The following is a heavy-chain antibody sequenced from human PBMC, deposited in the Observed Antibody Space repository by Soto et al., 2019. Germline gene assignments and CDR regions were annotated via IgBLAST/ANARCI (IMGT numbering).Heavy chain of an antibody. CDR1: GGSISSGGYY. D-gene: IGHD3-16*01. Sequence: QVQLQESGPGLVKPSQTLSLTCTVPGGSISSGGYYWSWIRQHPGKGLEWIGYIFYSGSTYYNPSLNSRVTISVDTSKIQFSLKLSSVTVADTAVYYWARYVDVCGMYVWGQGTTVTVSS. J-gene: IGHJ6*02. CDR3: ARYVDVCGMYV. CDR2: IFYSGST. V-gene: IGHV4-31*03.